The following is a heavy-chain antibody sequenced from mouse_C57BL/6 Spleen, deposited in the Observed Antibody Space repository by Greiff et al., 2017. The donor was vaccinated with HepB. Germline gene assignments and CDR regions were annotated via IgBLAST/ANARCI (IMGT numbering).Heavy chain of an antibody. CDR1: GYTFTSYW. J-gene: IGHJ2*01. D-gene: IGHD1-1*01. V-gene: IGHV1-64*01. CDR3: ARFGITTVVATDY. Sequence: QVQLQQPGAELVKPGASVKLSCKASGYTFTSYWMHWVKQRPGQGLEWIGMIHPNSGSTNYNEKFKSKATLTVDKSSSTAYMQLSSLTSEDSAVYYCARFGITTVVATDYWGQGTTLTVSS. CDR2: IHPNSGST.